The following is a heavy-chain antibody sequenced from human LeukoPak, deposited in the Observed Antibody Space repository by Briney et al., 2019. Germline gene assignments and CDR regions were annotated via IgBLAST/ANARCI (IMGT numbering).Heavy chain of an antibody. CDR1: GFTFSSYA. CDR2: ISSSGSTI. J-gene: IGHJ3*02. V-gene: IGHV3-48*04. D-gene: IGHD6-13*01. Sequence: PGGSLRLSCAASGFTFSSYAMSWVRQAPGKGLEWVSYISSSGSTIYYADSVKGRFTISRDNAKNSLYLQMNSLRAEDTAVYYCARHSSSSTGNAFDIWGQGTMVTVSS. CDR3: ARHSSSSTGNAFDI.